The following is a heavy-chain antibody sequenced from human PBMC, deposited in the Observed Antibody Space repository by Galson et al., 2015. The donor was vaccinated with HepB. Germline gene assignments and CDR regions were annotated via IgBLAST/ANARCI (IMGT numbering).Heavy chain of an antibody. CDR3: ARDVQLPGEAYFDY. Sequence: SLRLSCAASGFTFSDYYMSWIRQAPGKGLEWVSYISSSSSYTNYADSVKGRFTISRDNAKNSLYLQMNSLRAEDTAVYYCARDVQLPGEAYFDYWGQGTLVTVSP. V-gene: IGHV3-11*06. J-gene: IGHJ4*02. CDR2: ISSSSSYT. CDR1: GFTFSDYY. D-gene: IGHD1-1*01.